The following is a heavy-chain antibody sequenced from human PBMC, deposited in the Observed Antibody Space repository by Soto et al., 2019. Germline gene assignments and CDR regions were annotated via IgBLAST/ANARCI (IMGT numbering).Heavy chain of an antibody. D-gene: IGHD3-10*01. J-gene: IGHJ5*02. CDR2: INGDNDKT. Sequence: QVHLVQSGAEVKKPGASVKVSCKASGYTFSSYGITWVRQAPGQGLEWMGWINGDNDKTIYGQKLQGRVTMTTDTSTSTAYMEVRSLRSDDTAVYYCARDLAWGSGRDVVSEDWLDPWGQGTLVTVSS. CDR3: ARDLAWGSGRDVVSEDWLDP. CDR1: GYTFSSYG. V-gene: IGHV1-18*01.